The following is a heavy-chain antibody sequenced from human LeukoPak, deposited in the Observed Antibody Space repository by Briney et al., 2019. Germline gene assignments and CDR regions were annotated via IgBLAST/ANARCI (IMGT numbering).Heavy chain of an antibody. CDR2: ISSSSSYI. Sequence: GGSLRLSCAASGFTFSSYSMNWVRQAPGKGLEWVSSISSSSSYIYYADSVKGRFTISRDNAKNSLYLQMNSLRAEDTAVYYCARVPQGVAAAGTADYWGQGTLVTVSS. J-gene: IGHJ4*02. CDR3: ARVPQGVAAAGTADY. V-gene: IGHV3-21*01. D-gene: IGHD6-13*01. CDR1: GFTFSSYS.